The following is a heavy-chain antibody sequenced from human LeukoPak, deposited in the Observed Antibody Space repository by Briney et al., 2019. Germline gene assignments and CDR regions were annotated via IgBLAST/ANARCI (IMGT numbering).Heavy chain of an antibody. Sequence: PSETLSLTCTVSGGSVSSGSYYWSWIRQPPGKGLEWIGYIYYSGSTNYNPSLKSRVTISVDTSKNQFSLKLSSVTAADTAVYYCASVGYCSGGSCYDDFDYWGQGTLVTVSS. V-gene: IGHV4-61*01. D-gene: IGHD2-15*01. CDR3: ASVGYCSGGSCYDDFDY. J-gene: IGHJ4*02. CDR2: IYYSGST. CDR1: GGSVSSGSYY.